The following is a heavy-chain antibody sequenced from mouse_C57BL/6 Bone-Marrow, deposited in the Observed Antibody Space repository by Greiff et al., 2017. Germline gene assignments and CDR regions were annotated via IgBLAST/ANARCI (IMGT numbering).Heavy chain of an antibody. CDR2: IDPSDSYT. CDR3: AREVDYGNYVWFAY. CDR1: GYTFTSYW. D-gene: IGHD2-1*01. Sequence: VQLQQPGAELVRPGTSVKLSCKASGYTFTSYWMHWVKQRPGQGLEWIGVIDPSDSYTNYNQKFKGKATLTVDTSSSTAYMELHSLTSEDSAVXFCAREVDYGNYVWFAYWGQGTLVTVSA. V-gene: IGHV1-59*01. J-gene: IGHJ3*01.